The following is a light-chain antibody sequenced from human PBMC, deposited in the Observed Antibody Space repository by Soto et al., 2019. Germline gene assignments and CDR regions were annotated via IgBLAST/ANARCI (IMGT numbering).Light chain of an antibody. V-gene: IGKV1-39*01. CDR3: QKLRMYPSN. CDR2: ATS. Sequence: DIQMTQSPSSLSASVGDIVTITCRASQSISTYLIWYQQKPGKAPKLLIYATSSLQSGVPSRFSGSGSGTDFALTITSLQAEDFATYYCQKLRMYPSNFGGGTKVDIK. J-gene: IGKJ4*01. CDR1: QSISTY.